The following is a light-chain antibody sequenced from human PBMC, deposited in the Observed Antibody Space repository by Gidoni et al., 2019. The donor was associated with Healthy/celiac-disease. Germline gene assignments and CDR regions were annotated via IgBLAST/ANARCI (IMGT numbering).Light chain of an antibody. CDR1: QGISSY. V-gene: IGKV1-8*01. Sequence: AIRMTHSPSSLSASTGDRVTITCRASQGISSYLAWYQQKPGKAPKLLIYAASTLQSGVPSRFSGSGSGTDFTLTISCLQSEDFATYYCRQYYSYPPTFGGGTKVEIK. CDR3: RQYYSYPPT. J-gene: IGKJ4*01. CDR2: AAS.